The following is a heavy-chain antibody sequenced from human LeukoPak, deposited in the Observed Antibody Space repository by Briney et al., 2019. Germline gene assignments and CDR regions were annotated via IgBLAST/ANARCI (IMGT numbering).Heavy chain of an antibody. CDR3: AKEQGLYYDFWSGYGTDY. D-gene: IGHD3-3*01. Sequence: PGGSLRLSCAASGFTFSSYGMHWVRQAPGKGLEWVAVISYDGSNKYYADSVKGRFTISRDNSKNTLYLQMNSLRAEDTAVYYCAKEQGLYYDFWSGYGTDYWGQGTLVTVSS. CDR1: GFTFSSYG. V-gene: IGHV3-30*18. CDR2: ISYDGSNK. J-gene: IGHJ4*02.